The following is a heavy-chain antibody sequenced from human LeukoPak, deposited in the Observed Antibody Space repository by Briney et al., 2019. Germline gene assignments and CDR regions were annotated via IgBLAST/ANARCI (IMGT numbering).Heavy chain of an antibody. J-gene: IGHJ4*02. Sequence: KPSETLSLTCAVYGGSFSGYYWSWIRQPPGKGLEWIGEINHSGSTNYNPSLKSRVTISVDTSKNQFSLKLSSVTAADTAVYYCARGWLQKIDYWGQGTLVTVSS. CDR1: GGSFSGYY. V-gene: IGHV4-34*01. D-gene: IGHD5-12*01. CDR2: INHSGST. CDR3: ARGWLQKIDY.